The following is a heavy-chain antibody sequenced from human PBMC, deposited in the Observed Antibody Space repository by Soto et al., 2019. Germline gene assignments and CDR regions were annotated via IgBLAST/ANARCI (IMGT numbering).Heavy chain of an antibody. CDR1: GYRFTTYW. D-gene: IGHD2-2*01. CDR2: IDPSDSYT. J-gene: IGHJ6*02. CDR3: ATPAKYCRSARCLGYYYFYGMEI. Sequence: PGESLKISCMGSGYRFTTYWITWGRQLPGIGLEWMGRIDPSDSYTNYSPSVKGHVTFSVDTSTGTACLQWDSLKASDTAIYYCATPAKYCRSARCLGYYYFYGMEIWGQGTTVTVFS. V-gene: IGHV5-10-1*01.